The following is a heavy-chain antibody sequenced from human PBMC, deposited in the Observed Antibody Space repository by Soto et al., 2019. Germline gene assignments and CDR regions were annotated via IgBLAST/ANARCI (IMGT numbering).Heavy chain of an antibody. CDR1: GFPFSSRA. V-gene: IGHV3-23*01. D-gene: IGHD2-15*01. CDR2: ISGSGTIT. J-gene: IGHJ5*02. Sequence: EVQLLESGGGLVQPGGSLRLSCAASGFPFSSRAMSWVRQAPGKGLEWVSAISGSGTITYYADSVKGRFTISRDTSNNTLYLQMISLRADDTAVYYCAEWARYCSGADCRAWGQGTLVTVSS. CDR3: AEWARYCSGADCRA.